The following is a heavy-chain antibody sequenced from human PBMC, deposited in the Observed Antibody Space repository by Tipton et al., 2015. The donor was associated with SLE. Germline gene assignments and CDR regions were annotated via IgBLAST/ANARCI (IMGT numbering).Heavy chain of an antibody. D-gene: IGHD5-12*01. CDR3: ARSRGVGGYDDQAVGMDV. V-gene: IGHV5-51*03. CDR1: GYSFTNYW. J-gene: IGHJ6*02. Sequence: VQLVQSGAGVKKPGESLKISCKGSGYSFTNYWIGWVRQMPGKGLEWMGIIYPGDSDTRYSPSFQGQVTISADKSISTAYLHWRRLKASDTAMYYSARSRGVGGYDDQAVGMDVWGQAPAVTVSS. CDR2: IYPGDSDT.